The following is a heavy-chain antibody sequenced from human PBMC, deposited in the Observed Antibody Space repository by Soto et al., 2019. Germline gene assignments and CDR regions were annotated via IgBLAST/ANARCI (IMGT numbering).Heavy chain of an antibody. J-gene: IGHJ6*03. Sequence: EVQLVESGGGLVQPGGSLRLSCAASEFTFSGRSVHWVRQAPGKGLVWVSGIDKVGTAATYADSVKGRFTSSRDNAKNTVYLQINSLRAVDTAVYYWASGFFVADVGGKGTTVTVSS. CDR3: ASGFFVADV. D-gene: IGHD3-16*02. V-gene: IGHV3-74*01. CDR2: IDKVGTAA. CDR1: EFTFSGRS.